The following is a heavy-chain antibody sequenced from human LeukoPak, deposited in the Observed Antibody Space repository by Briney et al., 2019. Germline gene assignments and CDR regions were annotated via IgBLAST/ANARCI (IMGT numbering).Heavy chain of an antibody. CDR1: GFTFSCYA. CDR2: ISGSGGST. Sequence: GGSLRLSCAASGFTFSCYAMSWVRQAPGKGLEWVSGISGSGGSTYYGDSVKGRFTMSRDNVKNMLYPQMNSLRAEDTAVYYCARSDPGGGILTVSPNDYWGQGTLVTVSS. CDR3: ARSDPGGGILTVSPNDY. J-gene: IGHJ4*02. D-gene: IGHD3-9*01. V-gene: IGHV3-23*01.